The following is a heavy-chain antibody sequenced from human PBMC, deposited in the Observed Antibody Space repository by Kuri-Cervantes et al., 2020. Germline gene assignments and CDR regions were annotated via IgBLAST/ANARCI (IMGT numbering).Heavy chain of an antibody. J-gene: IGHJ5*02. CDR3: ARCGYGTSNWFDP. D-gene: IGHD3-22*01. V-gene: IGHV1-3*01. CDR2: SNAGNGNT. CDR1: GYTFTGYY. Sequence: ASVKVSCKASGYTFTGYYMHWVRQAPGQGLEWMGWSNAGNGNTKYSQEFRGRVTITRDTSASTAYMELSSLRSEDTAVYYCARCGYGTSNWFDPWGQGTLVTVSS.